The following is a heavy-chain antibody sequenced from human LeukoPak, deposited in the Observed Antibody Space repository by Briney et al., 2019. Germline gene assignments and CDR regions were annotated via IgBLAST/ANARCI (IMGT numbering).Heavy chain of an antibody. CDR1: GFTFSSYA. J-gene: IGHJ4*02. CDR2: ISGSGGRT. V-gene: IGHV3-23*01. CDR3: AKLPVAGLYFDY. D-gene: IGHD6-19*01. Sequence: GGSLRLSCAASGFTFSSYAMTWVRQAPGKGLEWISAISGSGGRTYYVDSVEGRFTISRDNSKNTLYLQMNSLRVEDTAAYYCAKLPVAGLYFDYWGQGTLVTVSS.